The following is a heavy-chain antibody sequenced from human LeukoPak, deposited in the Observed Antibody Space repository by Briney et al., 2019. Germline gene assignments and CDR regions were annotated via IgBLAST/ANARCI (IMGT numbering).Heavy chain of an antibody. J-gene: IGHJ4*02. CDR3: ARYGLRGGTDY. D-gene: IGHD5-12*01. CDR2: IGSDNKP. V-gene: IGHV3-69-1*02. Sequence: GGSLRLSCEASGFTFSSYAMTWVRQAPGKGLEWVSPIGSDNKPHYSESGKGRFTISRDNAKNSLYLQMSSLRAEDTAVYYCARYGLRGGTDYWGQGTLVTVSS. CDR1: GFTFSSYA.